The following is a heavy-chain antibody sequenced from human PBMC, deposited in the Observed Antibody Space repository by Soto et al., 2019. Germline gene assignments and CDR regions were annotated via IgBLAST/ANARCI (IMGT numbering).Heavy chain of an antibody. CDR1: GDSVTSGNYY. Sequence: PSETLSLTCTVSGDSVTSGNYYWSWIRQPPGKGLEWIGYIQASGSTKYNPSLKSRVYISVDMSKNQFSLMLTSVTAADTAIYYCMRPNSRGAWAAWYWGQGTLVTVYS. J-gene: IGHJ4*02. CDR2: IQASGST. V-gene: IGHV4-61*01. CDR3: MRPNSRGAWAAWY. D-gene: IGHD3-22*01.